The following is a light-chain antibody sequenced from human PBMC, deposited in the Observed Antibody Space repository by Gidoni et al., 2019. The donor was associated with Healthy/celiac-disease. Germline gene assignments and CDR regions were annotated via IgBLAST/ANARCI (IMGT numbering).Light chain of an antibody. CDR2: DVS. J-gene: IGLJ1*01. CDR3: RSYTSSSTLDV. CDR1: SSDVGGYNY. Sequence: QSALTQPAPVAASPGQSITISCTGPSSDVGGYNYVSWYQQHPGKAPKLMIYDVSNRPSGVSNRFSGSKSGNTASLTISGLQAEDEADYYCRSYTSSSTLDVFGTGTKVTVL. V-gene: IGLV2-14*01.